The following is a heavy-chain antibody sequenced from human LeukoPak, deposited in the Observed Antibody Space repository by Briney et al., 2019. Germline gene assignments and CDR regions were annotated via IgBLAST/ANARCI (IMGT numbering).Heavy chain of an antibody. CDR3: ARSFKLRYFDWFPFDY. Sequence: SETLSLTCAVYGGSFSGYYWSWIRQPPGKGLEWIGEINHSGSTNYNPSLKSRVTISIDTSKNQFSLKLSSVTAADTAVYYCARSFKLRYFDWFPFDYWGQGTLVTVSS. CDR2: INHSGST. J-gene: IGHJ4*02. D-gene: IGHD3-9*01. V-gene: IGHV4-34*01. CDR1: GGSFSGYY.